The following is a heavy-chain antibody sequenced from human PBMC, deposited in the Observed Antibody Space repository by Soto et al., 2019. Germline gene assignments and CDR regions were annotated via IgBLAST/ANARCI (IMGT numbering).Heavy chain of an antibody. CDR3: AKDHRITIFGVVMNGMDV. J-gene: IGHJ6*02. CDR2: ISGSGGST. CDR1: GFTFSSYA. D-gene: IGHD3-3*01. Sequence: PGGSLRLSCAASGFTFSSYAMSWVRQAPGKGLEWVSAISGSGGSTYYADSVKGRFTISRDNSKNTLYLQMNSLRAEDTAVYYCAKDHRITIFGVVMNGMDVWGQGTTVTVSS. V-gene: IGHV3-23*01.